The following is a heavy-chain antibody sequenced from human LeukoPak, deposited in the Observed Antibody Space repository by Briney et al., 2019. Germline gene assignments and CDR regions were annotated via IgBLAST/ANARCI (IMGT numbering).Heavy chain of an antibody. V-gene: IGHV4-38-2*01. CDR1: GFTVSSNY. D-gene: IGHD6-6*01. CDR2: IYHSGST. CDR3: ARVLHGVHAFDI. Sequence: PGGSLRLSCAASGFTVSSNYMSWVRQAPGKGLEWIGSIYHSGSTYYNPSLKSRVTISVDTSKNQFSLKLSSVTAADTAVYYCARVLHGVHAFDIWGQGTMVTVSS. J-gene: IGHJ3*02.